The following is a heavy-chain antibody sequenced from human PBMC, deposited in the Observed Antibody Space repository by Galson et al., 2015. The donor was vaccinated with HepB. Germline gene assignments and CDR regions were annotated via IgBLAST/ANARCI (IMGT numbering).Heavy chain of an antibody. V-gene: IGHV3-30*19. J-gene: IGHJ4*02. D-gene: IGHD6-19*01. CDR1: GFTFSSYG. CDR3: ARETSARIAVAGPLDY. Sequence: SLRLSCAASGFTFSSYGMHWVRQAPGKGLEWVAVISYDGSNKYYADSVKGRFTISRDNSKNTLYLQMNSLRAEDTAVYYCARETSARIAVAGPLDYWGQGTLVTVSS. CDR2: ISYDGSNK.